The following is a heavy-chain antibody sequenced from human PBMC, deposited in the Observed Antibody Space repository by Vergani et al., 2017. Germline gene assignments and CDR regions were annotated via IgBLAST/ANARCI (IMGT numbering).Heavy chain of an antibody. Sequence: QVQLVQSGAEVKKPGSSLKVSCKASGGTFSSYTISWVRQAPGQGLEWMGRIIHILGIANYAQKFQGRVTITADKSTSTAYMELSSLRSEDTAVYYCAFGSGCSCYEDYWGQGTLVTVSS. CDR3: AFGSGCSCYEDY. J-gene: IGHJ4*02. CDR2: IIHILGIA. D-gene: IGHD2-15*01. V-gene: IGHV1-69*02. CDR1: GGTFSSYT.